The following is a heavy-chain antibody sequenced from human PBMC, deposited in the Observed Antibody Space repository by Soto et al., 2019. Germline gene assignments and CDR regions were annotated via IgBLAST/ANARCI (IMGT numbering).Heavy chain of an antibody. D-gene: IGHD6-13*01. CDR1: GGSISSGGYY. CDR3: ASERKYSSSWYWFDP. CDR2: IYYSGST. Sequence: TSETLSLTCTVSGGSISSGGYYWSRIRQHTGKGLEWYGYIYYSGSTYYTPSLKSRVTISVDTSKNQFSLKLSSVTAADTAVYYCASERKYSSSWYWFDPWGQGTLVTVSS. V-gene: IGHV4-31*03. J-gene: IGHJ5*02.